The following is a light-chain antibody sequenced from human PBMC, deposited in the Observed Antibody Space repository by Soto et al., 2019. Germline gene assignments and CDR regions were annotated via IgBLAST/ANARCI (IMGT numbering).Light chain of an antibody. CDR1: QSVSSY. V-gene: IGKV3-11*01. CDR2: DAS. J-gene: IGKJ5*01. Sequence: EIVLTQSPATLSLSPGERATLSCRASQSVSSYLAWYQQKHGQAPRLLLYDASNRATGIPARFSASGSGTDFTLTISSLEPEDSAVYYCQQRGNWITFGPGTRLEI. CDR3: QQRGNWIT.